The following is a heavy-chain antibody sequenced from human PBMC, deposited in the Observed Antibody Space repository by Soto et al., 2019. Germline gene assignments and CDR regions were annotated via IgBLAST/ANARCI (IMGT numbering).Heavy chain of an antibody. CDR1: GGSISSSNW. Sequence: SETLSLTCAVSGGSISSSNWWSWVRQPPGKGLEWIGEIYHSGSTNYNPSLKSRVTISVDKSKNQFSLKLSSVTAADTAVYYCARDRPWRFGVNRDYAYNGMHVWVQATTVTVSS. V-gene: IGHV4-4*02. CDR3: ARDRPWRFGVNRDYAYNGMHV. D-gene: IGHD3-10*01. CDR2: IYHSGST. J-gene: IGHJ6*02.